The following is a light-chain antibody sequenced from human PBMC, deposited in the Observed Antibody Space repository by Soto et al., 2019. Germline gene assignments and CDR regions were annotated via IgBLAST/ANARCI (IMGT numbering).Light chain of an antibody. CDR3: QQYNNWPPYT. CDR1: QSVSSN. V-gene: IGKV3-15*01. J-gene: IGKJ2*01. Sequence: EIVMTQSPAPLSVSPGERATLSCRARQSVSSNLAWSQQKPGQAPRLLIYGASTRATGIPARFSGSGSGTEFTLTISSLQYEDFAVYYCQQYNNWPPYTFGQGTKLEIK. CDR2: GAS.